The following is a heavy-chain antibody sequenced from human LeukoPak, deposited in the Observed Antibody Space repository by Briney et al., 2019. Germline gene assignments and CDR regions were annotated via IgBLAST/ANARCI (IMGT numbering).Heavy chain of an antibody. CDR1: GYTFTRNA. CDR2: ISTNTGNP. J-gene: IGHJ5*02. D-gene: IGHD6-13*01. CDR3: ARGLGYSSSWYRGAGSWFDP. V-gene: IGHV7-4-1*02. Sequence: ASVKVSCKASGYTFTRNALIWVRQAPGQGLEWMGWISTNTGNPTYAQGFTGRFVFSLDTSVRTAYLQISNLKTEDTAVYYCARGLGYSSSWYRGAGSWFDPWGQGTLVTVSS.